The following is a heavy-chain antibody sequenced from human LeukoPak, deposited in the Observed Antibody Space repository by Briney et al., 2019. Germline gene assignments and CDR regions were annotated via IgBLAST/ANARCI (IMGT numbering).Heavy chain of an antibody. CDR1: GFSFGDYS. J-gene: IGHJ4*02. Sequence: SGGSLRLSCAASGFSFGDYSMTWVRQAPGKGLEWVSYIRRDSSAIYYADSVKGRFTISRDNAKKSLYLQMNSLRAEDTAVYYCASREGYYYDSSGIALGIWGQGTLVTVSS. V-gene: IGHV3-48*01. D-gene: IGHD3-22*01. CDR2: IRRDSSAI. CDR3: ASREGYYYDSSGIALGI.